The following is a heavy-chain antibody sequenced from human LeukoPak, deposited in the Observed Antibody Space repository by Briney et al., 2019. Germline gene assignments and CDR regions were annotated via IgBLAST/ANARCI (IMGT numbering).Heavy chain of an antibody. Sequence: PSETLSLTCTVSGGSISSYYWSWIRQPPGKGLEWIGYIYYSGSTNYNPSLKSRVTISVDTSKNQFSLKLSSVTAADTAVYYCARLRGGYDWAFAFDIWGQGTMVTVSS. J-gene: IGHJ3*02. V-gene: IGHV4-59*08. D-gene: IGHD5-12*01. CDR2: IYYSGST. CDR1: GGSISSYY. CDR3: ARLRGGYDWAFAFDI.